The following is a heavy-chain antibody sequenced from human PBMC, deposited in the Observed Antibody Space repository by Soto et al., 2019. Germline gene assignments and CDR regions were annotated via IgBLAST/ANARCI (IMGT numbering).Heavy chain of an antibody. D-gene: IGHD4-17*01. CDR3: TLSVSTWCYFDL. CDR2: IIPILGIA. Sequence: QVQLVQSGAEVKKPGSSVKVSCKASGGTFSSYTISWVRQAPGQGLEWMGRIIPILGIANYAQKFQGRVTITAEKSTSTAYMELSSLRSDDTAVYYCTLSVSTWCYFDLWGRGTLVTVSS. V-gene: IGHV1-69*02. J-gene: IGHJ2*01. CDR1: GGTFSSYT.